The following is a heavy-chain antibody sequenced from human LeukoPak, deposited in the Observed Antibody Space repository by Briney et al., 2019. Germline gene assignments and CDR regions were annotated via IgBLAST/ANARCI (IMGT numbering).Heavy chain of an antibody. J-gene: IGHJ5*02. CDR3: ARDRSSGWYEGWFDP. V-gene: IGHV3-7*01. CDR2: IKQDGSEK. D-gene: IGHD6-19*01. CDR1: GFTFSSYW. Sequence: PGGSLRLSCAASGFTFSSYWMSWVRQAPGKGLEWVANIKQDGSEKYYVDSVKGRFTISRDNAKNSLYLQMNSLRAEDTAVYYCARDRSSGWYEGWFDPWGQGTLVTVSS.